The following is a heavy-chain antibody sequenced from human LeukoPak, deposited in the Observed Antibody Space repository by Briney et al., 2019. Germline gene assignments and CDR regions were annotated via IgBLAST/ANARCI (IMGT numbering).Heavy chain of an antibody. CDR1: GFIFRNHW. J-gene: IGHJ4*02. V-gene: IGHV3-7*01. D-gene: IGHD4-17*01. CDR3: ARGRNYGDRVDYFDY. CDR2: IKHDGTGK. Sequence: GSLRLSCAASGFIFRNHWISWVWQGPGRGLEWVAHIKHDGTGKHYLDSLEGRFTISTDDSNNSLYLLKNRLRVDDSTVDYCARGRNYGDRVDYFDYWGQGTLVTVSS.